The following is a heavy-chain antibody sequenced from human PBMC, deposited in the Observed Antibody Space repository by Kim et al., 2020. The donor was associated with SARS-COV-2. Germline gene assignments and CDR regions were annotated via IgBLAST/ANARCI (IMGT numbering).Heavy chain of an antibody. V-gene: IGHV4-39*07. CDR2: IFYTGNT. Sequence: SETLSLTCTVSGGSMSSSTYYWGWIRQPPGKGLEWIGNIFYTGNTYYNPSLKSRVTISVDTSKNQFSLKLTSVTAADTAVYYCVLGAVAGRPYWGQGTLVTVSS. CDR1: GGSMSSSTYY. J-gene: IGHJ4*02. CDR3: VLGAVAGRPY. D-gene: IGHD6-19*01.